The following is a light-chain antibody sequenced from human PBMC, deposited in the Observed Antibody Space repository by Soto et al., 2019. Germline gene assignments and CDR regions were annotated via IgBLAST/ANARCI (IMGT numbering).Light chain of an antibody. CDR3: CSFTSSSTFV. CDR2: EVS. Sequence: QSALTQPASVSGSPGQSITISCTGTSSDVGGYNYVSWYQQNPGKAPKLMVHEVSNRPSGVSNRFSGSKSGNTASLTISGRQAEDEADYYCCSFTSSSTFVFGTGTNVTVL. CDR1: SSDVGGYNY. V-gene: IGLV2-14*01. J-gene: IGLJ1*01.